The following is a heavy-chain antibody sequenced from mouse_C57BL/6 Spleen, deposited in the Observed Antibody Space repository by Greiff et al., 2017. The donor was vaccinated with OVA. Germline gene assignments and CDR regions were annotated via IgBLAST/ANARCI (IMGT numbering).Heavy chain of an antibody. CDR1: GYSITSGYY. D-gene: IGHD2-10*02. V-gene: IGHV3-6*01. J-gene: IGHJ4*01. Sequence: EVHLVESGPGLVKPSQSLSLTCSVTGYSITSGYYWNWIRQFPGNKLEWMGYISYDGSNNYNPSLKNRISITRDTSKNQFFLKLNSVTTEDTATYYCSRALPSEGAMDYWGQGTSVTVSS. CDR2: ISYDGSN. CDR3: SRALPSEGAMDY.